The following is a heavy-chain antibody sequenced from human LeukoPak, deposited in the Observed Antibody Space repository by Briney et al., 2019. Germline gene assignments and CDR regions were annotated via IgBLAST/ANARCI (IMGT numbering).Heavy chain of an antibody. V-gene: IGHV3-21*01. CDR2: ISSSSSYI. CDR1: GFTFSSYS. D-gene: IGHD3-22*01. J-gene: IGHJ3*02. CDR3: ARDNGYYDSSGYYADAFDI. Sequence: PGGSLRLSCAASGFTFSSYSMNWVREAPGEGLERVSSISSSSSYIYYADSVKGRFTISRDNAKTSLYLQMNSLRAEDTAVYYCARDNGYYDSSGYYADAFDIWGQGTMVTVSS.